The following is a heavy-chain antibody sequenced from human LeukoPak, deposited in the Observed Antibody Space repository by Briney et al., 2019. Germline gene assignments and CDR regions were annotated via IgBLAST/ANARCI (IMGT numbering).Heavy chain of an antibody. CDR2: IYHSGST. CDR3: ASLCSGGSCYLESGWFDP. Sequence: PSETLSLTCAVSGYSISSGYYWGWIRQPPGKGLEWIGTIYHSGSTYYNPSLKSRVTISVGTSKNQFSLKLNSVTAADTAVYYCASLCSGGSCYLESGWFDPWGQGTLVTVSS. D-gene: IGHD2-15*01. J-gene: IGHJ5*02. V-gene: IGHV4-38-2*01. CDR1: GYSISSGYY.